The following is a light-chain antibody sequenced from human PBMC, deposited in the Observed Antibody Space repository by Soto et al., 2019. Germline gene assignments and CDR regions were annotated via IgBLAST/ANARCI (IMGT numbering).Light chain of an antibody. Sequence: DIQMTQSPSSLSASVGDRVAITCQASHDIRNYLNWYQQKPGQAPKLLIHDASRLQTGVPSRFSGSGSGTDFIFTITSLQPDDIATYHCQQYDNLPLTFGGGTKVEI. V-gene: IGKV1-33*01. CDR2: DAS. CDR3: QQYDNLPLT. CDR1: HDIRNY. J-gene: IGKJ4*01.